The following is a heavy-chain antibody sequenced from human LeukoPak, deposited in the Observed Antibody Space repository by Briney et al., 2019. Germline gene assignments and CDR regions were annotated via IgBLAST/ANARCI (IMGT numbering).Heavy chain of an antibody. CDR1: GFTFSSYA. V-gene: IGHV3-23*01. CDR2: FSGSGSST. J-gene: IGHJ4*02. CDR3: AKTEFGGVIVPSYFDY. Sequence: PGGSLRLSCAASGFTFSSYAMSWVRQAPGKGLEWVSVFSGSGSSTYYADSVKGRFTISRDNSKNTLYLQMNSLRAEDTAVYYCAKTEFGGVIVPSYFDYWGQGTLVTVSS. D-gene: IGHD3-16*02.